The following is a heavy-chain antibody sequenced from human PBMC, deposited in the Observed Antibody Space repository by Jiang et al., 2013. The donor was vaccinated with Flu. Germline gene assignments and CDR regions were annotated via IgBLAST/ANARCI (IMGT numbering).Heavy chain of an antibody. V-gene: IGHV4-34*01. CDR3: AKGRHVRPGSFDY. D-gene: IGHD6-6*01. Sequence: INDRGSTNYNPSLKSRVTISVDTSKSHFSLKLSSVTAADTAVYYCAKGRHVRPGSFDYWGQGTLVTVSS. CDR2: INDRGST. J-gene: IGHJ4*02.